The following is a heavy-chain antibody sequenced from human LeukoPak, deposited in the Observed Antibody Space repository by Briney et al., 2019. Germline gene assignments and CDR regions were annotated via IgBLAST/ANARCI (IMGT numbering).Heavy chain of an antibody. V-gene: IGHV3-30*02. Sequence: GGSLRLSCAASGFTFSSYGMHWVRQAPGKGLEWVAFIRYDGSNKYYADSVKGRFTISRDNSKNTLYLQMNSLRAEDTAVYYCARSLYGSGSYLYYFDYWGQGTLVTVSS. CDR1: GFTFSSYG. J-gene: IGHJ4*02. CDR2: IRYDGSNK. D-gene: IGHD3-10*01. CDR3: ARSLYGSGSYLYYFDY.